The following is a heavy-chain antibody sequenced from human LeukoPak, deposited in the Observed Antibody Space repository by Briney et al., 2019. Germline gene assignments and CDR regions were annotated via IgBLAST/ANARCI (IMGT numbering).Heavy chain of an antibody. CDR3: AKHPYWFDP. CDR2: INHSGST. V-gene: IGHV4-34*08. CDR1: GFSFSSYG. Sequence: GSLRLSCAGSGFSFSSYGMHWVRQPPGKGLEWIGEINHSGSTNYNPSLKSRVTISVDTSKNQFSLKPSSVTAADTAVYYCAKHPYWFDPWGQGTLVTVSP. J-gene: IGHJ5*02.